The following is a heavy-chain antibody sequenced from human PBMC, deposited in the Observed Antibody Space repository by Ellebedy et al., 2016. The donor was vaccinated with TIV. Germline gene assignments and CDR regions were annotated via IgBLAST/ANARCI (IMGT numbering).Heavy chain of an antibody. CDR2: IRYDGTTQ. CDR3: ARDLVLPLLGGMDV. J-gene: IGHJ6*02. Sequence: PGGSLRLSCVASGFSLSNYGMQWVRQAPGKGLEWVAFIRYDGTTQHYADSVKGRFIISRDNSNDTLYLQLNSLRPEDAGVYFCARDLVLPLLGGMDVWGQGTTVAVS. V-gene: IGHV3-30*02. CDR1: GFSLSNYG. D-gene: IGHD2-8*02.